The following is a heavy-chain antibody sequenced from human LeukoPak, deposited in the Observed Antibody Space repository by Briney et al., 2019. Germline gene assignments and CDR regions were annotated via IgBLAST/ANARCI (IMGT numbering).Heavy chain of an antibody. CDR3: AKAVLLWFGELRYYFDY. Sequence: GGSLRLSCAASGFTFSSDAMSWVRQAPGKGLEWVSAISGSGGSTYYADSVKGRFTISRDNSKNTLYLQMNSLRAEDTAVYYCAKAVLLWFGELRYYFDYWGQGTLVTVSS. V-gene: IGHV3-23*01. J-gene: IGHJ4*02. D-gene: IGHD3-10*01. CDR1: GFTFSSDA. CDR2: ISGSGGST.